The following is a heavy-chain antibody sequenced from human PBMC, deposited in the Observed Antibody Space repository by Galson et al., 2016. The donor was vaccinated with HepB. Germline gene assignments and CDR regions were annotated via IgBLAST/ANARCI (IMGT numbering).Heavy chain of an antibody. CDR3: AKGGVWRHLWRNFGY. J-gene: IGHJ4*02. CDR1: GFTFRNYG. CDR2: ISYDGSNE. Sequence: SLRLSCAASGFTFRNYGMHWVRQAPGKGLEWVAVISYDGSNEYYADSARGRFTISRDNSKNTVFLQMNSLRVEDTAVYYCAKGGVWRHLWRNFGYWGQGTLVTVSS. D-gene: IGHD5-18*01. V-gene: IGHV3-30*18.